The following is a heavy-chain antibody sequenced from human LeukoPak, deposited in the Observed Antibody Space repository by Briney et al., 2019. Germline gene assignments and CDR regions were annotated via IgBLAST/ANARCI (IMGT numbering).Heavy chain of an antibody. V-gene: IGHV4-34*01. J-gene: IGHJ6*02. CDR2: INHSGST. D-gene: IGHD3-3*01. CDR3: ARGQTDRPYYDFWSGYRASYYYYGMDV. CDR1: GGSFSGYY. Sequence: PSETLSLTCAVYGGSFSGYYWSWIRQPPGKGLEWIGEINHSGSTNYNPSLKSRVTISVDTSKNQFSLKLSSVTAADTAVYYCARGQTDRPYYDFWSGYRASYYYYGMDVWGQGTTVTVSS.